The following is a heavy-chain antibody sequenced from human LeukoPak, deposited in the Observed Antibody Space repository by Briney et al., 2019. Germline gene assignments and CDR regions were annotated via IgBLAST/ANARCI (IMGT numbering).Heavy chain of an antibody. D-gene: IGHD2-2*01. J-gene: IGHJ6*03. Sequence: KASETLSLTCTVSGGSISSYSWSWIRQPPGKGLEWIGYIYTSGSTNYNPSLKSRVTISVDTSKNQFSLKLSSVTAADTAVYYCARYGTDIVVVPAAKEPYYYYYYMDVWGKGTTVTASS. CDR1: GGSISSYS. CDR3: ARYGTDIVVVPAAKEPYYYYYYMDV. V-gene: IGHV4-4*09. CDR2: IYTSGST.